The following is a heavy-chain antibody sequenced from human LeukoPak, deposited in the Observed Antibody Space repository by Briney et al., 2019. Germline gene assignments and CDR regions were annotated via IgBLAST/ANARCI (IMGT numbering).Heavy chain of an antibody. J-gene: IGHJ4*02. CDR3: ARGDPTVTTKQNFDH. CDR2: ISYDGISK. CDR1: GFTFSSYG. D-gene: IGHD4-17*01. V-gene: IGHV3-30*03. Sequence: GGSLRLSCAASGFTFSSYGMHWVRQPPGKGLEWVAVISYDGISKYYADSVKGRFTISRDNSKNTLYLQMNSLRVEDTAVYYCARGDPTVTTKQNFDHWGQGTLVTVSS.